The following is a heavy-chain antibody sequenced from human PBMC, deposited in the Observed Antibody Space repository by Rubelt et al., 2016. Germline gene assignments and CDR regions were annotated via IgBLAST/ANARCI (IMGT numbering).Heavy chain of an antibody. V-gene: IGHV3-33*06. CDR3: AKESMITFGGVIVIPRYFDY. D-gene: IGHD3-16*02. CDR1: GFTFSSYG. Sequence: RLSCAASGFTFSSYGMHWVRQAPGKGLEWVAVIWYDGSNKYDADSVKGRFTISRDNSKNTLYLQMNSLRAEDTAVYYCAKESMITFGGVIVIPRYFDYWGQGTLVTVSS. CDR2: IWYDGSNK. J-gene: IGHJ4*02.